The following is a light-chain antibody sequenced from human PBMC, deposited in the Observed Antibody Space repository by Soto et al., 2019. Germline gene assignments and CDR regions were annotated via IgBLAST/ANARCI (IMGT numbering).Light chain of an antibody. CDR3: QSYELNTVF. J-gene: IGLJ2*01. Sequence: NFMLTQPHSVSESPGKTVTISCTGSSGSLARNYVQWYQQRPGSAPTVVIYEDSRRPSGVPDRFSGSIDSSSNSASLTISGLKTEDEADYYCQSYELNTVFFGGGTKLTVL. V-gene: IGLV6-57*02. CDR1: SGSLARNY. CDR2: EDS.